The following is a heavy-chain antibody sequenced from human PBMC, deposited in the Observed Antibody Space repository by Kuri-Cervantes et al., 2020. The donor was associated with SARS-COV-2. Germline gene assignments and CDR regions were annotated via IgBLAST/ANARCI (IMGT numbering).Heavy chain of an antibody. CDR3: ATLSQWLGFSDAFDI. V-gene: IGHV3-30*02. CDR1: GFPFSGYG. CDR2: IRYDGSSE. D-gene: IGHD6-19*01. J-gene: IGHJ3*02. Sequence: GESLKISCAASGFPFSGYGLHWVRQAPGKGLEWVAFIRYDGSSEYYADSVKGRFTISRDNSKSTLYLQMNSLRAEDTAVYYCATLSQWLGFSDAFDIWGQGTMVTVSS.